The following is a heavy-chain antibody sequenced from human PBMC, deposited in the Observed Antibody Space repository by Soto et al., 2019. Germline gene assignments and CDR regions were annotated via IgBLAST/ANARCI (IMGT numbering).Heavy chain of an antibody. CDR3: AKEMFPRTVLDSSSPWGDY. J-gene: IGHJ4*02. CDR1: GFTFSTYG. CDR2: ISYDGSHK. Sequence: QVQLAESGGGVVQPGKSLRLSCTASGFTFSTYGIHWVRQAPGKGLEWVAVISYDGSHKYYRDSVKGRFTISRDDSKNTVFLQMNSLRREDTAVYYCAKEMFPRTVLDSSSPWGDYWGQGTLVTVSS. D-gene: IGHD6-6*01. V-gene: IGHV3-30*18.